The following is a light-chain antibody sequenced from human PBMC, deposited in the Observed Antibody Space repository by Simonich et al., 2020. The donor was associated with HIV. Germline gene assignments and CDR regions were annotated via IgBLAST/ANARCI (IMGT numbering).Light chain of an antibody. CDR1: SSDVGYYNY. J-gene: IGLJ3*02. Sequence: QSALTQPPSASGSPGQSVTISCTGTSSDVGYYNYVSWYQQHPGKAPKLMIYDVIKRPSGVSNRFSGSKSGNTASLTISGLQAEDEADYYCSSYTSSSTWVFGGGTKLTVL. CDR3: SSYTSSSTWV. CDR2: DVI. V-gene: IGLV2-14*01.